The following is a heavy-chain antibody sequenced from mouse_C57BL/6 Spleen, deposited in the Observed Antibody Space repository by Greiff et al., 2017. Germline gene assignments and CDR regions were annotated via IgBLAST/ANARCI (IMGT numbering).Heavy chain of an antibody. J-gene: IGHJ3*01. CDR2: IYPGDGDT. V-gene: IGHV1-80*01. CDR1: GYAFSSYW. D-gene: IGHD1-1*01. Sequence: VQLQQSGAELVKPGASVKISCKASGYAFSSYWMNWVKQRPGKGLEWIGQIYPGDGDTNYNGKFKGKATLTADKSSSTAYMQLSSLTSEDSAVYFCARSPPITTVEAWCAYWGQGTLVTVSA. CDR3: ARSPPITTVEAWCAY.